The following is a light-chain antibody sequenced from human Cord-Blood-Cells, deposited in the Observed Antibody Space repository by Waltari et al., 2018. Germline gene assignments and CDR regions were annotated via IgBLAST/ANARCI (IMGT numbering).Light chain of an antibody. J-gene: IGLJ1*01. CDR2: DVS. CDR3: SSYAGSYSSV. Sequence: QSALTQPRSVSGSPGQSVTIPCTGTSSDVGGYHYVSWYQQHPGKAPKLSIYDVSKRPSGVPDRFPGSNTGNAVSLTISGLQAEDEANYSCSSYAGSYSSVYETGPKVTVL. CDR1: SSDVGGYHY. V-gene: IGLV2-11*01.